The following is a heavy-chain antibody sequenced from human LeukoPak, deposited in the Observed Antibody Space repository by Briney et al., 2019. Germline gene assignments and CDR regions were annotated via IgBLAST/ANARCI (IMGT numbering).Heavy chain of an antibody. CDR3: ARRRDTYYYGSGSYYPIYYFGY. J-gene: IGHJ4*02. CDR1: GFTIEDHG. D-gene: IGHD3-10*01. V-gene: IGHV3-20*04. Sequence: GGSLRLSCAVSGFTIEDHGGTWVRQVPRKGLDWVAGINWDGGSTGYADSAKGRFTISRDNAKNTLYPQMNSLRAEDTAVYYCARRRDTYYYGSGSYYPIYYFGYWGQGTLVTVSS. CDR2: INWDGGST.